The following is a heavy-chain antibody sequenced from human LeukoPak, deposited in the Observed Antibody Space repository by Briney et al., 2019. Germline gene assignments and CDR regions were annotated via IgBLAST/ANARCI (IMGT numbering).Heavy chain of an antibody. Sequence: GGSLRLSCTVSGFTVSSNSMSWVRQAPGKGLEWVSSISSSSSYIYYADSVKGRFTISRDNAKNSLYLQMISLRAEDMAVYYCARDLWGITVTTDYFDSWGQGTLVTVSS. CDR1: GFTVSSNS. J-gene: IGHJ4*02. V-gene: IGHV3-21*01. CDR2: ISSSSSYI. D-gene: IGHD4-17*01. CDR3: ARDLWGITVTTDYFDS.